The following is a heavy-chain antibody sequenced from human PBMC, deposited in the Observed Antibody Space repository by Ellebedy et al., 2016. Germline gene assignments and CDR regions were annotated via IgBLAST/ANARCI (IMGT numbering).Heavy chain of an antibody. Sequence: SETLSLTCAVYGGSFSGYYWSWIRQPPGKGLEWIGEINHSGSTNHNPSLKSRVTISVDTSKNQFSLKLSSVTAADTAVYYCARGQGYCTNGVCSSWFDPWGQGSLVTVSS. D-gene: IGHD2-8*01. CDR3: ARGQGYCTNGVCSSWFDP. CDR2: INHSGST. V-gene: IGHV4-34*01. CDR1: GGSFSGYY. J-gene: IGHJ5*02.